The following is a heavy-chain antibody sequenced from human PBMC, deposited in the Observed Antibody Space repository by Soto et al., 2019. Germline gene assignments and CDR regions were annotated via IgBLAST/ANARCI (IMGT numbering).Heavy chain of an antibody. CDR1: GFTFSSYA. Sequence: PGGSLRLSCGASGFTFSSYAMSWVRQAPGKGLEWVSIISGSGERTYYADSVKGRFTISRDNSKNTLYLQMNSLRAEDTAVYYCAKVKEGATDYWGQGTLVTVSS. J-gene: IGHJ4*02. V-gene: IGHV3-23*01. CDR3: AKVKEGATDY. D-gene: IGHD1-26*01. CDR2: ISGSGERT.